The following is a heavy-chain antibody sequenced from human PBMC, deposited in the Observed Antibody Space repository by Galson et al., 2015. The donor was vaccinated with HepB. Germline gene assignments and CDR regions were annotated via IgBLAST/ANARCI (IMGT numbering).Heavy chain of an antibody. J-gene: IGHJ4*02. V-gene: IGHV3-64D*06. CDR2: ISSNGGST. CDR3: VKGAHYGSGPADY. Sequence: SLRLSCAASGFTFSSYAMHWVRQAPGKGLEYVSAISSNGGSTYYADSVKGRFTISRDNSKNTLYLQMSSLRAEDTAVYYCVKGAHYGSGPADYWGQGTLVTVSS. CDR1: GFTFSSYA. D-gene: IGHD3-10*01.